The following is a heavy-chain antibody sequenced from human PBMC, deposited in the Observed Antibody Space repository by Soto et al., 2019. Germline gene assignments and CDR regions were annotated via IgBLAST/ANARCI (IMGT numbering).Heavy chain of an antibody. V-gene: IGHV3-49*03. Sequence: GGSLRLSCTASGFTFGDYAMSWFRQAPGKGLEWVGFIRSKAYGGTTEYAASVKGRFTISRDDSKSIAYLQMNSLKTEDTAVYYCTRESSSWYTDWFDPWGQGTLVTVSS. CDR2: IRSKAYGGTT. CDR1: GFTFGDYA. J-gene: IGHJ5*02. D-gene: IGHD6-13*01. CDR3: TRESSSWYTDWFDP.